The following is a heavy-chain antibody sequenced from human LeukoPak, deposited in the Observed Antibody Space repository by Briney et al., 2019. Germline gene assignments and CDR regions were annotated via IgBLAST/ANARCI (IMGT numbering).Heavy chain of an antibody. CDR2: INPNSGGT. Sequence: GASVKVSCKASGYTFTSYAMNWVRQAPGQGLEWMGWINPNSGGTNYAQKFQGRVTMTRDTSISTAYMELSRLRSDDTAVYYCAREKLGWIRDYREMATTSFDYWGQGTLVTVSS. CDR3: AREKLGWIRDYREMATTSFDY. CDR1: GYTFTSYA. J-gene: IGHJ4*02. D-gene: IGHD5-24*01. V-gene: IGHV1-2*02.